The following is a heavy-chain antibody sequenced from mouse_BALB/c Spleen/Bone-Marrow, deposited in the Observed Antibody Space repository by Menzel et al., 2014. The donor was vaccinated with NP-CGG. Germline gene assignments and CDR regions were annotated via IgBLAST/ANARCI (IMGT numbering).Heavy chain of an antibody. CDR1: GFTLSSYA. CDR2: FSSGGNI. V-gene: IGHV5-6-5*01. D-gene: IGHD1-1*01. J-gene: IGHJ4*01. Sequence: EAHLVESGGGLVKPGGSLKLSCAASGFTLSSYAKSWVRQTPEKRLEWVASFSSGGNIYYPDSVKSRFTISRDNVRNILYLQMSSLRSEDTAMYYCARGGLVRGYGMDYLGQGTSVTISS. CDR3: ARGGLVRGYGMDY.